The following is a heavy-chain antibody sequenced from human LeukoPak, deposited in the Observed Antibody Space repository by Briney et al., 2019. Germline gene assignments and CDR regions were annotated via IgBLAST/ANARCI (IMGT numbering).Heavy chain of an antibody. CDR3: AREHIVVVTARYYYYGMDV. CDR2: ITGSGDST. Sequence: GGSLRLSCAASGFTFSSYAMNWVRQAPGKGLEWVSSITGSGDSTYYAESVKGRFTISRDNSKNTLYLQMNSLRAEDTAVYYCAREHIVVVTARYYYYGMDVWGQGTTVTVSS. CDR1: GFTFSSYA. D-gene: IGHD2-21*02. J-gene: IGHJ6*02. V-gene: IGHV3-23*01.